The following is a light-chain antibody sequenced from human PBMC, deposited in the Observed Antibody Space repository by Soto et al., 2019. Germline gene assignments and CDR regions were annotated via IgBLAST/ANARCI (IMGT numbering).Light chain of an antibody. CDR1: QSISSY. V-gene: IGKV1-39*01. CDR2: AAS. J-gene: IGKJ1*01. CDR3: QQSYSTPPST. Sequence: DIQMTQSPSSLSASVGDRVTITCRASQSISSYLNWYQQKPGKAPKLLIYAASSLQSGVPSRFCGSGSGTDFTLTIITRQPEDVATYYCQQSYSTPPSTFGQGTKVEIK.